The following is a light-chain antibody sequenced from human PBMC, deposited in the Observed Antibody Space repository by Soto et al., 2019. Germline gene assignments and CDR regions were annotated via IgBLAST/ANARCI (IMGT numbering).Light chain of an antibody. V-gene: IGKV3-20*01. CDR2: GAS. J-gene: IGKJ1*01. CDR1: QSINNNY. Sequence: EIVLTQSPGTLSLSPGERATLSCRASQSINNNYLAWHQQKRGQAPRLLIYGASSRATGIPDRFSGSGSGTDFTLTISRLEPEDFAVYYCQQYGGSPRTFDQGTKVEIK. CDR3: QQYGGSPRT.